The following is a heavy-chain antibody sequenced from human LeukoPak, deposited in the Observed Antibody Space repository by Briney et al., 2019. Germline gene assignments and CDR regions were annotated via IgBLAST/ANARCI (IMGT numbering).Heavy chain of an antibody. V-gene: IGHV3-9*01. CDR2: ISWNSGSI. CDR1: GFTFDDYA. CDR3: ARGRRRGYSYGTVDY. J-gene: IGHJ4*02. Sequence: GGSLRLSCAASGFTFDDYAMHWVRQAPGKGLEWVSGISWNSGSIGYADSVKGRFTISRDNAKNSLYLQMNSLRAEDTALYHCARGRRRGYSYGTVDYWGQGTLVTVSS. D-gene: IGHD5-18*01.